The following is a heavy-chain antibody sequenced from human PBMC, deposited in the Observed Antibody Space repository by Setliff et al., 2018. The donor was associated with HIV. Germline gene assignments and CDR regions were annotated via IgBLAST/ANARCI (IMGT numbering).Heavy chain of an antibody. CDR3: AKDRSGSYSFARD. Sequence: GGSLRLSCEASGLNFNEYGMHWVRQAPGKGLEWVGLIWYDGTDKYYPDSVRGRFTISRDNSKNTLYLQMNSLRAEDTAVYYCAKDRSGSYSFARDWGQGTLVTVSS. D-gene: IGHD1-26*01. V-gene: IGHV3-33*06. J-gene: IGHJ4*02. CDR2: IWYDGTDK. CDR1: GLNFNEYG.